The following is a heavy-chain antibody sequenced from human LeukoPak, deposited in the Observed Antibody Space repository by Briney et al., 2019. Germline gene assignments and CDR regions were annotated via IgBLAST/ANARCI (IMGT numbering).Heavy chain of an antibody. D-gene: IGHD3-10*01. Sequence: GGSLRLSCAASGFTFSSYWMSWVRQAPGKGLEWVAVIWYDGSNKYYADSVKGRFTISRDNSKNTLYLQMNSLRAEDTAVYYCARDLGLTLWLDYWGQGTLVTVSS. CDR3: ARDLGLTLWLDY. J-gene: IGHJ4*02. V-gene: IGHV3-33*08. CDR1: GFTFSSYW. CDR2: IWYDGSNK.